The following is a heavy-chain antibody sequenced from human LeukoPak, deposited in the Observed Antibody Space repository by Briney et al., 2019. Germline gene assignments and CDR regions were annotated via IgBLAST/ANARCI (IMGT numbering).Heavy chain of an antibody. V-gene: IGHV4-61*01. CDR3: ARDMAGTPYYYGMDV. CDR1: GGSVSSGSYY. D-gene: IGHD6-19*01. Sequence: SETLSLTCTVSGGSVSSGSYYWSWIRQPPGKGLEWIGYIYYSGSTNYNPSLKSRVTISVDTSKNQFSLKLSSVTAADTAVYYYARDMAGTPYYYGMDVWGKGTTVTVSS. J-gene: IGHJ6*04. CDR2: IYYSGST.